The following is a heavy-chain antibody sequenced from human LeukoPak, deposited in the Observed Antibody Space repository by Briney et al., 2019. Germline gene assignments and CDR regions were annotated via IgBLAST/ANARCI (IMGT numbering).Heavy chain of an antibody. CDR1: GLTCSSYG. D-gene: IGHD1-1*01. Sequence: PGGSLRLSCAASGLTCSSYGMRWVRQAPGKGLEWVAFIRYDGSDKSYADSVKGRFTTSRDNSENTLYLQINSLRVEDTAVYYCAKDTPTTGYHLDSWGQGTLVTVSS. CDR3: AKDTPTTGYHLDS. J-gene: IGHJ4*02. CDR2: IRYDGSDK. V-gene: IGHV3-30*02.